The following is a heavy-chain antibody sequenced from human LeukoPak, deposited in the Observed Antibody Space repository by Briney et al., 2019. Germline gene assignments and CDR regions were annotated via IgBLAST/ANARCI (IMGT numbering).Heavy chain of an antibody. Sequence: SETLSLTCTVSGGSISSYYWSWIRQPPGKGLEWIGYIYYSGSTNYNPSLKSRVTISVDTSKNQFSLKLSSVTAADTAVYYCARQAFRRYFDYWGQGTLVTVSS. CDR2: IYYSGST. CDR3: ARQAFRRYFDY. J-gene: IGHJ4*02. CDR1: GGSISSYY. D-gene: IGHD3-3*02. V-gene: IGHV4-59*08.